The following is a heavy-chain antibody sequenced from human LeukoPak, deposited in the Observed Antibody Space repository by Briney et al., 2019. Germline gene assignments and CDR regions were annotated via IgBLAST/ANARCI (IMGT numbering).Heavy chain of an antibody. Sequence: GGSLRPSCAASGFTFSSYSMNWVRQAPGKGLEWVSYISSTISTIYYADSVKGRFTISRDNAKNSLYLQMNSLRDEDTAVYYCARWESGTYLILDYWGQGTLVTVSS. CDR2: ISSTISTI. D-gene: IGHD1-26*01. CDR3: ARWESGTYLILDY. CDR1: GFTFSSYS. J-gene: IGHJ4*02. V-gene: IGHV3-48*02.